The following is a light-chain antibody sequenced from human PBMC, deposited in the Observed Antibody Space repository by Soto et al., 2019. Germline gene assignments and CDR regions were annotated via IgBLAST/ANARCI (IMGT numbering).Light chain of an antibody. CDR3: SSYTNSSPLVV. Sequence: QSVLTQPASVSGSPGQSITISCTGTSSDVGGYNYVSWYQQHPGKAPKLMIYDVSNRPSGVSDRVSGSKSGNTASLTISGLQAEDEADYYCSSYTNSSPLVVFGGGTKLTVL. CDR1: SSDVGGYNY. J-gene: IGLJ2*01. V-gene: IGLV2-14*01. CDR2: DVS.